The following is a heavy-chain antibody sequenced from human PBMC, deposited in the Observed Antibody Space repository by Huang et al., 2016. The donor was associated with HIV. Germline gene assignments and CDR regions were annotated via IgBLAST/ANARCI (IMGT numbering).Heavy chain of an antibody. CDR2: IYSDGSST. J-gene: IGHJ4*02. CDR1: GFSISSYW. Sequence: EVQLVESGGGLVQPGGSLRLSCAASGFSISSYWMHWVRQAPGKGLGGVSRIYSDGSSTSYADSVKGRFTISRDNAKNTLYLQMNSLRAEDTAVYYCARDPRIQSWLNFFDYWGQGTLVSVSS. CDR3: ARDPRIQSWLNFFDY. V-gene: IGHV3-74*01. D-gene: IGHD3-22*01.